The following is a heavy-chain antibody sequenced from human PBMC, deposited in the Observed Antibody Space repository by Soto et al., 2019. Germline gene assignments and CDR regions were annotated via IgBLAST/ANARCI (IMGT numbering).Heavy chain of an antibody. CDR3: ARPVNGGCSSTSCSYNWFDP. V-gene: IGHV4-39*01. J-gene: IGHJ5*02. CDR2: IYYSGST. D-gene: IGHD2-2*01. Sequence: SETLSLTCTVSGGSISSSSYYWGWIRQPPGKGLEWIGSIYYSGSTYYNPSLKSRVTISVDTSKNQFSLKLSSVTAADTAVYYCARPVNGGCSSTSCSYNWFDPWGQGTLVTVSS. CDR1: GGSISSSSYY.